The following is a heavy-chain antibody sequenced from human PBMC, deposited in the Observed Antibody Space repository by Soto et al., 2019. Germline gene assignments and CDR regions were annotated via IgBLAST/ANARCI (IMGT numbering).Heavy chain of an antibody. V-gene: IGHV4-39*01. D-gene: IGHD3-3*02. CDR2: IFYLGSS. J-gene: IGHJ5*02. CDR1: GDSIIGSDFY. CDR3: ARHSLALRKNNWFDP. Sequence: PSETLSLTCTVSGDSIIGSDFYWGWVRQPPGKGLEWIGSIFYLGSSYYNPSLKSRVTMSVDTSKNQFSLRLRSVTAADTALYFCARHSLALRKNNWFDPWGQGIMVTV.